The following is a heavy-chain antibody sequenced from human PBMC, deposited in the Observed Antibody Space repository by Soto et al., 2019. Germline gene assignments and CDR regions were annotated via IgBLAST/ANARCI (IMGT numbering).Heavy chain of an antibody. J-gene: IGHJ5*02. V-gene: IGHV6-1*01. CDR3: ARGRADFSKDSRFDP. CDR2: TYFRSKWYS. CDR1: GDSVSSNSVV. Sequence: LSLTCDISGDSVSSNSVVWNWIRQSPSRGFEWLGRTYFRSKWYSDYAVSVRSRITIKADTSKNQVSLQLNSVTPEDTAVYYCARGRADFSKDSRFDPWGQGTLVTVSS.